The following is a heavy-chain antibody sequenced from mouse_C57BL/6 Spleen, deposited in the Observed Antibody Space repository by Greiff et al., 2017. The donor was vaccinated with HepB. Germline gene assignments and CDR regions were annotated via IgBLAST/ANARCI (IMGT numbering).Heavy chain of an antibody. Sequence: VQLQQSGAELVRPGASVTLSCKASGYTFTDYEMHWMKQTPVHGLEWIGAIDPETGGTAYNQKFKGKAILTADKSSSTAYMELRSLTSEDSAVYYCTREGAVVAFDYWGQGTTLTVSS. J-gene: IGHJ2*01. CDR2: IDPETGGT. CDR3: TREGAVVAFDY. D-gene: IGHD1-1*01. CDR1: GYTFTDYE. V-gene: IGHV1-15*01.